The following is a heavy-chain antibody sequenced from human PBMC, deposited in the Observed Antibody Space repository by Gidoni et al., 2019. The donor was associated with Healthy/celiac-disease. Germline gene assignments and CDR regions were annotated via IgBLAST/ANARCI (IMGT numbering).Heavy chain of an antibody. J-gene: IGHJ5*02. D-gene: IGHD2-2*01. CDR2: ISRSSSYI. CDR3: ARAGDIVVVPADHRTIYNWFDP. CDR1: GFTFRSYS. Sequence: EVQLVESGGGLVKPGGSLRLSCAASGFTFRSYSMNWVRQAPGKGLEWVSSISRSSSYIYYADSVKGRFTISRDNAKNSLYLQMNSLRAEDTAVYYCARAGDIVVVPADHRTIYNWFDPWGQGTLVTVSS. V-gene: IGHV3-21*01.